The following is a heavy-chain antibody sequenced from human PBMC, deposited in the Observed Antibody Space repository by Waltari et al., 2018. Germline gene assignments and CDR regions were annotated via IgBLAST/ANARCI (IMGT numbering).Heavy chain of an antibody. CDR3: ARDDSYGQFMRFDF. Sequence: EVQLVESGVGLIQPGGYLRLFCAVPALTVAVSSMSWVRQAHGKGLEWLSAIYSGGNTFYADSVKCRFNISIDNSKNTLYLQMNSLRVDDTAVYYCARDDSYGQFMRFDFWGQGTVVTVSS. J-gene: IGHJ4*02. V-gene: IGHV3-53*01. CDR2: IYSGGNT. CDR1: ALTVAVSS. D-gene: IGHD5-18*01.